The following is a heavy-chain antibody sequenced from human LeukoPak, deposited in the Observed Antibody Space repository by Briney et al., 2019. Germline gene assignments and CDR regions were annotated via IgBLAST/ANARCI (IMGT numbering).Heavy chain of an antibody. CDR3: VKSVTIFGVVTTIEFDY. CDR2: IRYDGNNK. J-gene: IGHJ4*02. D-gene: IGHD3-3*01. Sequence: GGSLRLSCAASGFTFSSYGMHWVRQAPGRGLEWVAFIRYDGNNKYYADSVKGRFTISRDNSKNTLYLQMNRLRAEDTAVYYCVKSVTIFGVVTTIEFDYWGQGTLVTVSS. CDR1: GFTFSSYG. V-gene: IGHV3-30*02.